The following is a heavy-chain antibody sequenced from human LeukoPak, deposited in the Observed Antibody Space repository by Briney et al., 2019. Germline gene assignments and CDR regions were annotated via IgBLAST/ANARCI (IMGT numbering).Heavy chain of an antibody. CDR3: ARPLGYCSGGSCLGLDY. CDR1: GFTFSSYA. V-gene: IGHV3-64*01. D-gene: IGHD2-15*01. J-gene: IGHJ4*02. Sequence: AGSLRLSCAASGFTFSSYAMHWVRQAPGKGLEYFSAISSNGGSTYYANSVKGRFTISRDNSKNTLYLQLGSLRAEDMAAYYCARPLGYCSGGSCLGLDYWGQGTLVTVSS. CDR2: ISSNGGST.